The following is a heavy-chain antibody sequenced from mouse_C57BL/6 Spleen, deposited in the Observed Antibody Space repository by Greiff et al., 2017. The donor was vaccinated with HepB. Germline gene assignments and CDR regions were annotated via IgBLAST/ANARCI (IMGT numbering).Heavy chain of an antibody. CDR3: ARRSNYYDYGD. J-gene: IGHJ2*01. D-gene: IGHD2-4*01. Sequence: VQLQQPGAELVKPGASVKMSCKASGYTFTTYPITWVKQKHGQSLEWIGDFHPYNGDTNYNEKFKGKATLTVDKSSSTAYLQLSRLTSEDSAVYYCARRSNYYDYGDWGKGITLTVAS. V-gene: IGHV1-47*01. CDR1: GYTFTTYP. CDR2: FHPYNGDT.